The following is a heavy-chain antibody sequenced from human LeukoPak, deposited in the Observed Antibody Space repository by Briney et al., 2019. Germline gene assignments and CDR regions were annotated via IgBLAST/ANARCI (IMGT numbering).Heavy chain of an antibody. J-gene: IGHJ4*02. D-gene: IGHD1-26*01. CDR1: GFTFSSYA. Sequence: GGSLRLSCAASGFTFSSYAMSWVRQALGKGLEWVSAISGSGGSTYYADSVKGRFTISRDNSKNTLYLQMNSLRAEDTAVYYCAKIGIVGATMYYFDYWGQGTLVTVSS. CDR3: AKIGIVGATMYYFDY. CDR2: ISGSGGST. V-gene: IGHV3-23*01.